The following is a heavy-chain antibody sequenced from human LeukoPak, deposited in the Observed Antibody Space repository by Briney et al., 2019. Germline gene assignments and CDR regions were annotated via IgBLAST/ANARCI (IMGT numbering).Heavy chain of an antibody. V-gene: IGHV1-18*01. CDR1: GYTLTSYG. D-gene: IGHD6-19*01. CDR2: ISAYNGNT. CDR3: ARDEGSSGWYQGCTVGH. Sequence: ASLKLSNKASGYTLTSYGISWVRQAPGHELEWMGWISAYNGNTNYAQNLQGRVTMTTGTSTGTAYMELRSLRSDDTAVYYCARDEGSSGWYQGCTVGHWGQGTLVTVSS. J-gene: IGHJ4*02.